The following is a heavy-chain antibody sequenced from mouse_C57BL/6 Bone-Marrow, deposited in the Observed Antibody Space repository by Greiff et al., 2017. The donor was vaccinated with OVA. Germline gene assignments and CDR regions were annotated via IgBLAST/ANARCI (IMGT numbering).Heavy chain of an antibody. J-gene: IGHJ4*01. V-gene: IGHV1-85*01. CDR3: ASSGDYDGDYYAMDY. CDR1: GYTFTSYD. CDR2: IYPRDGST. D-gene: IGHD2-4*01. Sequence: QVQLKESGPELVKPGASVKLSCKASGYTFTSYDINWVKQRPGQGLEWIGWIYPRDGSTKYNEKFKGKATLTVDTSSSTAYMELHSLTSEDSAVYFCASSGDYDGDYYAMDYWGQGTSVTVSS.